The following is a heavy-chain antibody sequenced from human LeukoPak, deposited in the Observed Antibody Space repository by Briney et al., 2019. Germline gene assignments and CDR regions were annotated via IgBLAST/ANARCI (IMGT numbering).Heavy chain of an antibody. Sequence: TGGSLRLSCAASGFTFSSYSMNWVRQAPGKGLEWVSSISSSSGYIYYADSVKGRFTISRDNAKKSLYLQMNSLRAEDTAVYYCAREIVTSTSFDSWGQGTLVTVSS. CDR2: ISSSSGYI. D-gene: IGHD5-12*01. J-gene: IGHJ4*02. CDR1: GFTFSSYS. CDR3: AREIVTSTSFDS. V-gene: IGHV3-21*01.